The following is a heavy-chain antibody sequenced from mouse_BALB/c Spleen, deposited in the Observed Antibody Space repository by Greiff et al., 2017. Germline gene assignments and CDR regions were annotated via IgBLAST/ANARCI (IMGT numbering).Heavy chain of an antibody. V-gene: IGHV5-4*02. Sequence: EVKLVESGGGLVKPGGSLKLSCAASGFTFSDYYMYWVRQTPEKRLEWVATISDGGSYTYYPDSVKGRFTISGDNAKNNLYLQMSSLKSEDTAMYYCARGNFDYWGQGTTLTVSS. J-gene: IGHJ2*01. CDR2: ISDGGSYT. CDR1: GFTFSDYY. CDR3: ARGNFDY.